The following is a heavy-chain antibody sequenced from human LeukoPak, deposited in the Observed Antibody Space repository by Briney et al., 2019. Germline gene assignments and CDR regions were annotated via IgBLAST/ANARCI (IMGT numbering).Heavy chain of an antibody. CDR1: GGSISSGSYY. V-gene: IGHV4-61*02. J-gene: IGHJ4*02. Sequence: SQTLSLTCTVSGGSISSGSYYWSWIRQPAGKGLEWIGRIYTSGSTNYNPSLKSRVTISVDTSKNQFSLKLSSVTAADTAVYYCARGQVGATSFDYWGQGTLVTVSS. D-gene: IGHD1-26*01. CDR3: ARGQVGATSFDY. CDR2: IYTSGST.